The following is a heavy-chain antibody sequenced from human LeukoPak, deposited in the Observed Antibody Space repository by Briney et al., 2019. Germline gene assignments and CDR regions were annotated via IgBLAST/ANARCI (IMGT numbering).Heavy chain of an antibody. Sequence: SGTLSLTCAVSGASISSNNWWWSWVRQPPGKGLEWIGEIYHSGSTNCNPSLKSRVTMSVDKSRNQFSLKLSSVTAADTAVYYCASAEPRGIVWYPYWGQGTLVTVSS. J-gene: IGHJ4*02. CDR3: ASAEPRGIVWYPY. V-gene: IGHV4-4*02. D-gene: IGHD6-13*01. CDR2: IYHSGST. CDR1: GASISSNNW.